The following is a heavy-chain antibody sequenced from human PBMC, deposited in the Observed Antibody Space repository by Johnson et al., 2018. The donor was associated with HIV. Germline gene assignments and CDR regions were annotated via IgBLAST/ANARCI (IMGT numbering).Heavy chain of an antibody. CDR1: GFTFSNYW. Sequence: EVQLVESGGGLVQPGGSLGLSCAASGFTFSNYWMSWVRQAPGKGLEWVASIKQDGSEKYYVDSVKGRFSISRDNSKNTLYLQVISLRAEDTALYYCAKDSGDYGFVRDAFDIWGQGTMVTVSS. CDR3: AKDSGDYGFVRDAFDI. J-gene: IGHJ3*02. V-gene: IGHV3-7*05. CDR2: IKQDGSEK. D-gene: IGHD4-17*01.